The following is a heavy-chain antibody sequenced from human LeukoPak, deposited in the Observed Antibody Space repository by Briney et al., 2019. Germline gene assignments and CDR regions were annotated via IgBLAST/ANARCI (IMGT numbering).Heavy chain of an antibody. CDR2: MNPNSGNT. D-gene: IGHD2-2*01. CDR3: ARGEASVVVPAATHFDY. Sequence: VSVKVSCKASGYTFTSYDINWVRQATGQGLEWMGWMNPNSGNTGYAQKFHGRVTMTRNTAISTAYMELSSLRSEDTAVYYCARGEASVVVPAATHFDYWGPGTLVTVSS. CDR1: GYTFTSYD. V-gene: IGHV1-8*01. J-gene: IGHJ4*02.